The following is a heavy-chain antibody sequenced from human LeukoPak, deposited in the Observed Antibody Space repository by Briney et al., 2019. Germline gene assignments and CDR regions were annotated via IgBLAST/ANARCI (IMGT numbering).Heavy chain of an antibody. D-gene: IGHD4-11*01. Sequence: SETLSLTCTVSGDSIRTASYWWGWIRHSPAKGLECIGSMSYIGLTSYNPSLKSRVTISVDTSKTQFSLHLSSVTAADTAVYYCTRLPLDYSLDYWGQGTLVSVSS. CDR3: TRLPLDYSLDY. J-gene: IGHJ4*02. CDR1: GDSIRTASYW. V-gene: IGHV4-39*01. CDR2: MSYIGLT.